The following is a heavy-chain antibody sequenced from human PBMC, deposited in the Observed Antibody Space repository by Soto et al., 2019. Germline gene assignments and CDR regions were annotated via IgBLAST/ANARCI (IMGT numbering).Heavy chain of an antibody. Sequence: SETLSLTCTVSGGSISSYYWSWIRQPPGKGLEWIGYIYYNGSTNYNPSLKSRVTISVDTSKNQFSLKLSSVTAADTAVYYCARMSGSYYDPDFDYWGQGTLVTVSS. CDR2: IYYNGST. J-gene: IGHJ4*02. CDR1: GGSISSYY. D-gene: IGHD1-26*01. CDR3: ARMSGSYYDPDFDY. V-gene: IGHV4-59*01.